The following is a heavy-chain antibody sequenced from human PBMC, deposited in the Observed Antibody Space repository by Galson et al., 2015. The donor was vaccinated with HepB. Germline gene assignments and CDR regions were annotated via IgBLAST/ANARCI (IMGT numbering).Heavy chain of an antibody. J-gene: IGHJ4*02. Sequence: SLRLSCAASGFPFSSYALHWVRQAPGTGLELVSAISSNGGRTYYANSEKGRFTISRDNSKYTLYLPVGSLRAEDMAGYYCARGSTKQLGPPLRLTHFDYWGQGTLVTVSS. CDR3: ARGSTKQLGPPLRLTHFDY. V-gene: IGHV3-64*01. CDR1: GFPFSSYA. D-gene: IGHD6-13*01. CDR2: ISSNGGRT.